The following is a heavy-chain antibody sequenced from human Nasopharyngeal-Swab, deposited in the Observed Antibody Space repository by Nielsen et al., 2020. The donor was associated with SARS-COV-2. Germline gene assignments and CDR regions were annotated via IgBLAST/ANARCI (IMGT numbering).Heavy chain of an antibody. CDR2: IKQDGSEK. V-gene: IGHV3-7*03. D-gene: IGHD3-10*01. Sequence: GASLKISCAASGFTFSRYGMHWVRQAPGKGLEWVANIKQDGSEKYYVDSVKGRFTISRDNAKNSLYLQMNSLRAEDTAVYYCARATEGGSGSYYKPTNYYYGMDVWGQGTTVTVSS. J-gene: IGHJ6*02. CDR3: ARATEGGSGSYYKPTNYYYGMDV. CDR1: GFTFSRYG.